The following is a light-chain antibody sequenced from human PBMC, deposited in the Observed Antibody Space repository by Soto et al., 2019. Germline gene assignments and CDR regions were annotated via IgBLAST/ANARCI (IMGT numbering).Light chain of an antibody. Sequence: EIVMTQSPATLSVSPGERATLSCRASQSVSSNYLAWYQQKPGQAPRFLIYGASTRAADVPARFSGGGSGTEFTLTISSLQSEDFAEYHCQQYNNWPQTFGQGTQVDIK. CDR2: GAS. CDR3: QQYNNWPQT. CDR1: QSVSSN. J-gene: IGKJ1*01. V-gene: IGKV3-15*01.